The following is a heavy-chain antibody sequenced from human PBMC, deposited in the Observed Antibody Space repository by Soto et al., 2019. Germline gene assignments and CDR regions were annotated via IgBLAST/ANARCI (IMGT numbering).Heavy chain of an antibody. CDR3: GSGSYAPDAFDI. CDR2: MNPNSGNT. Sequence: ASVKVSCKASGYTFTSYDINWVRQATGQGLEWMGWMNPNSGNTVYAQKFQGRVTMTRNTSISTAYMELSSLRSEDTAVYYYGSGSYAPDAFDIWGQGTMVTVSS. J-gene: IGHJ3*02. CDR1: GYTFTSYD. V-gene: IGHV1-8*01. D-gene: IGHD3-10*01.